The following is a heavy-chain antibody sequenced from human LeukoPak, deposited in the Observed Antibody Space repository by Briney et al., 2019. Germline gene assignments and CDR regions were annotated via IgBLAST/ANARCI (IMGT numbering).Heavy chain of an antibody. CDR1: GFTFSNYA. V-gene: IGHV3-23*01. J-gene: IGHJ5*02. D-gene: IGHD2-15*01. Sequence: GGSLRLSCVASGFTFSNYAMSWVRQAPGKGLELVSGIYGSDDKTVYGDAVKGGFTISRDNSKNTLYLQMNSLRADDTAVYYCAKTQGYYDAWGQGALVTVSS. CDR3: AKTQGYYDA. CDR2: IYGSDDKT.